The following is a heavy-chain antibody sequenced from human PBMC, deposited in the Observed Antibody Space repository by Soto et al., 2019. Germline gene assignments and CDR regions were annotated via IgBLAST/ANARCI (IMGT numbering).Heavy chain of an antibody. V-gene: IGHV4-30-2*01. CDR3: AGGGELSWFDP. Sequence: KASETLSLTCAVSGGSISSGGYSWSWIRQPPGKGLEWIGYIYHSGSTYYNPSLKSRVTISVDRSKNQFSLKLSSVTAADTAVYYCAGGGELSWFDPWGQGTLVTVSS. J-gene: IGHJ5*02. CDR1: GGSISSGGYS. D-gene: IGHD3-10*01. CDR2: IYHSGST.